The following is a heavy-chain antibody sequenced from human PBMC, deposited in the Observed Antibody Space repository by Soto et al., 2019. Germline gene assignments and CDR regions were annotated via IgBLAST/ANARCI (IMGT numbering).Heavy chain of an antibody. CDR2: ISSSGSTI. D-gene: IGHD5-18*01. CDR3: AKFRYSYGYRWFDY. CDR1: GFTFSDYY. Sequence: GGSLRLSCAASGFTFSDYYMSWIRQAPGKGLEWVSYISSSGSTIYYADSVKGRFTISRDNAKNSLYLQMNSLRAEDTAVYYCAKFRYSYGYRWFDYWGQGTLVTVSS. V-gene: IGHV3-11*01. J-gene: IGHJ4*02.